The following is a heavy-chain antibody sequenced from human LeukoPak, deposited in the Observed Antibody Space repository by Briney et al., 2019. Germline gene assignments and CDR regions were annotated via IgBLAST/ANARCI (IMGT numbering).Heavy chain of an antibody. CDR2: ISSDGSST. V-gene: IGHV3-74*01. CDR1: GFTFSSYE. D-gene: IGHD6-25*01. J-gene: IGHJ4*02. CDR3: ARAVYGYWVDY. Sequence: PGGSLRLSCAASGFTFSSYEMNWVRQAPGKGLVWVSRISSDGSSTTYADSVKGRFTISRDNAKNTLYLQMNSLRAEDTAVYYCARAVYGYWVDYWGQGTLVTVSS.